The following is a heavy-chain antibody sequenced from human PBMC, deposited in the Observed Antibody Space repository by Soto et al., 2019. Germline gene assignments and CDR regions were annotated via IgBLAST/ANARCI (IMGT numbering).Heavy chain of an antibody. V-gene: IGHV6-1*01. J-gene: IGHJ6*02. CDR3: ARSEEDSDYYYYGMDV. CDR1: GATFSSNIVA. CDR2: TYYRSRWYS. D-gene: IGHD2-15*01. Sequence: SQPVSLTCFVSGATFSSNIVACNCVRQSPSRGLEWLGRTYYRSRWYSDYAVSVRSRIDINADTSKNQVSLQLNSVTPEDTAVYYCARSEEDSDYYYYGMDVWGQGTTVTVSS.